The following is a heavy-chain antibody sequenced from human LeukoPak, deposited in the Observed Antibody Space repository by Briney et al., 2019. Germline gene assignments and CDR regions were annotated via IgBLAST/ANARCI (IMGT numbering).Heavy chain of an antibody. CDR2: VDPKDGET. V-gene: IGHV1-69-2*01. CDR1: GYTFTDDY. CDR3: ATDRTGYSTSWYYFDY. J-gene: IGHJ4*02. D-gene: IGHD6-13*01. Sequence: GASVKVSCKVSGYTFTDDYMHWVQQAPGKGLEWMGLVDPKDGETAYAEKFQGRVTITADTSTDTVYMELTNLRSEDTVLYYCATDRTGYSTSWYYFDYWGQGTLVTVSS.